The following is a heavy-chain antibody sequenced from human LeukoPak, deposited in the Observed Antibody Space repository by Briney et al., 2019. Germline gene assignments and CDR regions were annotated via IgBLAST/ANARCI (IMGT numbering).Heavy chain of an antibody. CDR2: ISSSGSTI. V-gene: IGHV3-11*01. Sequence: PGGSLRLSCAASGFPFSDYYMSWIRQAPGKGLEWVSFISSSGSTIYYADSVKGRFTISRDNAKNSLYLQMNSLRAEDTAVYYCARDRDDYVWGSYRYDWFDPWGQGTLVTVSS. CDR3: ARDRDDYVWGSYRYDWFDP. J-gene: IGHJ5*02. CDR1: GFPFSDYY. D-gene: IGHD3-16*02.